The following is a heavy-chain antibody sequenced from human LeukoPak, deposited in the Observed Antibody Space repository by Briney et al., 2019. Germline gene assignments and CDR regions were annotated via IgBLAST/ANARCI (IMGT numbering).Heavy chain of an antibody. CDR2: IKSKADGETI. CDR3: STLTSRGLSDS. Sequence: PGGSMRLSCAASGFTFTNAWMNWVRQAPGKGLEWVGRIKSKADGETIDYAAPVKGRFTFSRDDSKNMLYLQMNSLKSEDTAVYYCSTLTSRGLSDSWGQGTLVTVSS. J-gene: IGHJ4*02. CDR1: GFTFTNAW. D-gene: IGHD1-20*01. V-gene: IGHV3-15*07.